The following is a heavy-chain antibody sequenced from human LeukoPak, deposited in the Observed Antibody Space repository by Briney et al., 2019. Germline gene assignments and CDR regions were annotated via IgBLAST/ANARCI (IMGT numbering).Heavy chain of an antibody. CDR2: INSDGRST. J-gene: IGHJ6*03. CDR3: ARTAAPIYCYYIDV. Sequence: GGSLRLSGAASGFTFSSYWMRWVRHAPGKGLVWVSRINSDGRSTSYADSVKGRFTISRDNTKNTLYLQMNSLRAEDTAVYYCARTAAPIYCYYIDVWGKGTTVTVSS. CDR1: GFTFSSYW. D-gene: IGHD6-13*01. V-gene: IGHV3-74*01.